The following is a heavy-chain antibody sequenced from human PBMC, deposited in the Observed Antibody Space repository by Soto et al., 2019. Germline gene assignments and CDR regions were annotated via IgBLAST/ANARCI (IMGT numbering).Heavy chain of an antibody. CDR2: ISSSGSTI. Sequence: EVQLVESGGGLVQPGGSLRLSCAASGFTFSSYEMNWVRQAPGKGLEWVSYISSSGSTIYYADSVKGRFTISRDNAKNSLYLQMNSLRAEDTAVYYCARAADPYGDPAPFDYWGQGTLVTVSS. D-gene: IGHD4-17*01. J-gene: IGHJ4*02. CDR1: GFTFSSYE. V-gene: IGHV3-48*03. CDR3: ARAADPYGDPAPFDY.